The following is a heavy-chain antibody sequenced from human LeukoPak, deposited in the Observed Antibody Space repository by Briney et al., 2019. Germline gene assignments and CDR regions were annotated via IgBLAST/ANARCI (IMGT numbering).Heavy chain of an antibody. CDR1: GGSISSGGYY. J-gene: IGHJ5*02. CDR2: IYYSGST. V-gene: IGHV4-31*03. Sequence: SQTLSLTCTVSGGSISSGGYYWSWIRQHPGKGLEWIGYIYYSGSTNYNPSLKSRVTISVDTSKNQFSLKLSSVTAADTAVYYCARQTGTTVTPNWFDPWGQGTLVTVSS. CDR3: ARQTGTTVTPNWFDP. D-gene: IGHD4-17*01.